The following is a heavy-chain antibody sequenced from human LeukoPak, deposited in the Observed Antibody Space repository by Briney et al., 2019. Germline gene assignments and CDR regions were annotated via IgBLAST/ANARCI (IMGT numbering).Heavy chain of an antibody. J-gene: IGHJ4*02. Sequence: PGGSLRLSCAASRFIFTNYWVHWVRQAPGKGLVWVSHVNNDGSATSYADSVKGRFTISRDSAKNTVYLHMNSLRVEDTAVYYCTSFFETNWGQGTLVTVS. CDR1: RFIFTNYW. CDR3: TSFFETN. D-gene: IGHD2/OR15-2a*01. CDR2: VNNDGSAT. V-gene: IGHV3-74*01.